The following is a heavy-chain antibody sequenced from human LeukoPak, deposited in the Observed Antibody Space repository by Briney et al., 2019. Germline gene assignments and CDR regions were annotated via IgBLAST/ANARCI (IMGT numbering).Heavy chain of an antibody. D-gene: IGHD3-10*01. CDR3: ARRAGTTFDY. CDR1: VGSISTYY. CDR2: IYYSGST. Sequence: PSETLSLTCTVSVGSISTYYWNWIRQPPGKGLEWSGYIYYSGSTKYNPSLTSRVSVSIDTSKNQFSLKLTSVTAADTAVYYCARRAGTTFDYWGQGILVSVSS. J-gene: IGHJ4*02. V-gene: IGHV4-59*08.